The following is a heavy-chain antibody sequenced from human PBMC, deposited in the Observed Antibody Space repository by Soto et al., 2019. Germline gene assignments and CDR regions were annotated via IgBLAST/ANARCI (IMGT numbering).Heavy chain of an antibody. CDR2: ISGSGGST. CDR3: AKEAAGDPHRGRNAFDI. J-gene: IGHJ3*02. V-gene: IGHV3-23*01. D-gene: IGHD1-26*01. CDR1: GFTFSSYA. Sequence: GGSLRLSCAASGFTFSSYAMSWVRQAPGKGLEWVSAISGSGGSTYYADSVKGRFTISRDNSKNTLYLQMNSLRAEDTAVYYCAKEAAGDPHRGRNAFDIWGQGTMVTVSS.